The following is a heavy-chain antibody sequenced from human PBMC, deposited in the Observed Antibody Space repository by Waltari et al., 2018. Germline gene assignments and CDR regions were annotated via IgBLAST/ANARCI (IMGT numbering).Heavy chain of an antibody. J-gene: IGHJ5*02. D-gene: IGHD3-3*01. V-gene: IGHV1-69*01. Sequence: QVQLVQSGAEVKKPGSSVKVSCKASGGTFSSYAIRWVRQAPGQGLEWMGGIIPIFGTANYAQKFQGRVTITADESTSTAYMELSSLRSEDTAVYYCATTQGNDFWSGYYGVDPWGQGTLVTVSS. CDR1: GGTFSSYA. CDR2: IIPIFGTA. CDR3: ATTQGNDFWSGYYGVDP.